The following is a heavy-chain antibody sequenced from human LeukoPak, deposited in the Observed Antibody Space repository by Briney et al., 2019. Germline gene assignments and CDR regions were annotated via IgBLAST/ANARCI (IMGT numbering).Heavy chain of an antibody. J-gene: IGHJ3*02. CDR2: MYSNSGAT. D-gene: IGHD5-12*01. CDR1: GFTFRDYY. CDR3: AREGSSASGQDWYAFDI. V-gene: IGHV1-2*02. Sequence: ASVKVSCKASGFTFRDYYVQWVRQVPGQGLECVGCMYSNSGATRYAPKFQGRVTLTGDTSINTVYMELVSLGADDTAMYYCAREGSSASGQDWYAFDIWGQETMVTVSS.